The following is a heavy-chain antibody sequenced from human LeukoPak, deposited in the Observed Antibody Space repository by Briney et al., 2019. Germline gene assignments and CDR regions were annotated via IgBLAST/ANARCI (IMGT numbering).Heavy chain of an antibody. J-gene: IGHJ3*02. V-gene: IGHV4-59*01. Sequence: PSETLSLTCTVSGGSISSYYWSWIRQPPGQGQEWIGYIYYSGSTNYNPSLKSRVTISVDTSKNQFSLKLSSVTAADTAVYYCARSPITFFVSPDAFDIWGQGTMVTVSS. CDR2: IYYSGST. CDR1: GGSISSYY. D-gene: IGHD3-3*01. CDR3: ARSPITFFVSPDAFDI.